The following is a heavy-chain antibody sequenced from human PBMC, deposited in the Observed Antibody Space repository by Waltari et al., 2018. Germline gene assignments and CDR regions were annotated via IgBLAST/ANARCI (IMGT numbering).Heavy chain of an antibody. J-gene: IGHJ6*03. CDR3: ATAGYCSGGSCYNYYYYMDV. D-gene: IGHD2-15*01. V-gene: IGHV1-69*04. CDR2: IIPILGIA. CDR1: GATFSSYA. Sequence: QVQLVQSGAEVKKPGSSVKVSCKASGATFSSYAISWVRQAPGQGLEWMGGIIPILGIANYAQKFQGRVTITADESTSTAYMELSSLRSEDTAVYYCATAGYCSGGSCYNYYYYMDVWGKGTTVTVSS.